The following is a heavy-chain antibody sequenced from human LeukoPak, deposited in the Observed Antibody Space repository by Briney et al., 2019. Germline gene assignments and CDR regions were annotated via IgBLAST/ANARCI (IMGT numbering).Heavy chain of an antibody. CDR1: GGSISNYY. CDR2: IYYSGNT. D-gene: IGHD2-8*01. V-gene: IGHV4-59*08. Sequence: SETLSLTCTVSGGSISNYYWSWIRQPPGKGLEWIGYIYYSGNTNYNPSLKSRVTLSVDTSKNQFSLKLSSVTAADTAVYYCARNLMSGHPFDYWGQGTLVTVSS. CDR3: ARNLMSGHPFDY. J-gene: IGHJ4*02.